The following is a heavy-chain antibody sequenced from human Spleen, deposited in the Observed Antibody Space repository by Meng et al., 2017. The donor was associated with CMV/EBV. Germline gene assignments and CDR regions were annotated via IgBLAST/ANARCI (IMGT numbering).Heavy chain of an antibody. Sequence: TLKRCCGTKGMTLGGSTIHWEREGAGKGKEWNGRIRKREHSKTTEYSASVRGRFTISRDDSQNTAFLQMDSLKIEETAVYFCSGSDYWGQGTLVTVSS. CDR1: GMTLGGST. J-gene: IGHJ4*02. V-gene: IGHV3-73*01. CDR3: SGSDY. CDR2: IRKREHSKTT.